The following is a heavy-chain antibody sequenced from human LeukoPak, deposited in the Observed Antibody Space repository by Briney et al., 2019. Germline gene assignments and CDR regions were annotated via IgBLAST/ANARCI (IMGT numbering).Heavy chain of an antibody. D-gene: IGHD6-13*01. CDR1: GFTFSSYS. Sequence: GGSLRLSCAASGFTFSSYSMNWVRQALGKGLEWVSSISSSSSYIYYADSVKGRFTISRDNSKNTLYLQMNSLRAEDAAVYYCAKGSSWFDYWGQGTLVTVSS. J-gene: IGHJ4*02. V-gene: IGHV3-21*04. CDR2: ISSSSSYI. CDR3: AKGSSWFDY.